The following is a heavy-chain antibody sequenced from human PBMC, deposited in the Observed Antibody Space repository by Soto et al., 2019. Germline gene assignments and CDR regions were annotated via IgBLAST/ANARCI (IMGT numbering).Heavy chain of an antibody. CDR1: GFTFSSYG. CDR3: AKVEERGDPRYYYYYGMDV. CDR2: ISYDGSNK. D-gene: IGHD3-16*01. J-gene: IGHJ6*02. V-gene: IGHV3-30*18. Sequence: PGGSLRLSCAASGFTFSSYGMHWVRQAPGKGLEWVAVISYDGSNKYYADSVKGRFTISRDNSKNTLYLQMNSLRAEDTAVYYCAKVEERGDPRYYYYYGMDVWGQGTTVTVSS.